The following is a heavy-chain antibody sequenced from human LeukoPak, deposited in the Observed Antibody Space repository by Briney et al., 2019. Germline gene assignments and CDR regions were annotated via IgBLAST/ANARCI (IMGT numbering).Heavy chain of an antibody. D-gene: IGHD3-10*01. V-gene: IGHV3-30*07. Sequence: GRSLRLSCAASGFTFSSYAMHWVRQAPGKGLEWVAVISYDGSNKYYADSVKGRFTISRDNSKNTLYLQMNSLRAEDTAVYYCAARYPGTGAFDVWGQGTMVTVSS. CDR2: ISYDGSNK. CDR3: AARYPGTGAFDV. CDR1: GFTFSSYA. J-gene: IGHJ3*01.